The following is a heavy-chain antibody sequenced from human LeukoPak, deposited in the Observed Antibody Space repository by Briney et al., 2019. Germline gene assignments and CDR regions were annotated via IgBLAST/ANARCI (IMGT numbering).Heavy chain of an antibody. CDR1: GGSFSGYY. CDR2: INHSGST. J-gene: IGHJ6*02. V-gene: IGHV4-34*01. CDR3: ARNCRSYGPYGMDV. Sequence: PSETLSLTCAVYGGSFSGYYWSWIRQPPGKGLEWIGEINHSGSTNYNPSLKSRVTISVDTSKNQFSLKLSSVTAADTAVYYCARNCRSYGPYGMDVWGRGTTVTVSS. D-gene: IGHD5-18*01.